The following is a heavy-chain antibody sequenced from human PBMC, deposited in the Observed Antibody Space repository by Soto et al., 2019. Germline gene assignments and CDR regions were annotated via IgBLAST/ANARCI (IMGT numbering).Heavy chain of an antibody. V-gene: IGHV3-48*01. CDR2: ISSSSSTI. J-gene: IGHJ6*03. Sequence: PGGSLRLSCAASGFTFSSYSMNWVRQAPGKGLEWVSYISSSSSTIYYADSVKGRFTISRDNAKNSLYLQMNSLRAEDTAVYYCARVQDYGDYYSYYMDVWGKGTTVTAP. CDR3: ARVQDYGDYYSYYMDV. CDR1: GFTFSSYS. D-gene: IGHD4-17*01.